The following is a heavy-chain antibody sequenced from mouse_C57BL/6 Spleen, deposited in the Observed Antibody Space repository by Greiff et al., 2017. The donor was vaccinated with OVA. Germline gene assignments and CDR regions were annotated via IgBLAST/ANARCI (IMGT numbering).Heavy chain of an antibody. CDR3: ARAGTAQATGYFDV. V-gene: IGHV1-72*01. J-gene: IGHJ1*03. CDR2: IDPNSGGT. CDR1: GYTFTSYW. D-gene: IGHD3-2*02. Sequence: QVQLKESGAELVKPGASVKLSCKASGYTFTSYWMHWVKQRPGRGLEWIGRIDPNSGGTKYNEKFKSKATLTVDKPSSTAYMQLSSLTSEDSAVYYCARAGTAQATGYFDVWGTGTTVTVSS.